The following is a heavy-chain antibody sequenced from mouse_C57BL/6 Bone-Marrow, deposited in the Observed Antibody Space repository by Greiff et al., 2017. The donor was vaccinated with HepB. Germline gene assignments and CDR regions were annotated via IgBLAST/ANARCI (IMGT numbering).Heavy chain of an antibody. CDR3: ARSNWDWWYFDV. Sequence: VQLQQSGAELMKPGASVKLSCKATGYTFTGYWIEWVKQRPGHGLEWIGEILPGSGSTNYNEKFKGKATFTAGTSSNTAYMQLSSLTTADSAIYYCARSNWDWWYFDVWGTGTTVTVSS. D-gene: IGHD4-1*01. CDR2: ILPGSGST. V-gene: IGHV1-9*01. J-gene: IGHJ1*03. CDR1: GYTFTGYW.